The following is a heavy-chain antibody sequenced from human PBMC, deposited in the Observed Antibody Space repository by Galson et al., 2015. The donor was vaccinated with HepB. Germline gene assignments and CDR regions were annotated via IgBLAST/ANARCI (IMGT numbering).Heavy chain of an antibody. Sequence: SLRLSCAASGFTFSSYSMNWVRQAPGKGLEWVSYISSSSSTIYYADSVKGRFTISRDNAKNSLYLQMNSLRAEDTAVYYCARDGCSGGSCPPLDYWGQGTLVTVSS. D-gene: IGHD2-15*01. V-gene: IGHV3-48*01. CDR3: ARDGCSGGSCPPLDY. CDR1: GFTFSSYS. CDR2: ISSSSSTI. J-gene: IGHJ4*02.